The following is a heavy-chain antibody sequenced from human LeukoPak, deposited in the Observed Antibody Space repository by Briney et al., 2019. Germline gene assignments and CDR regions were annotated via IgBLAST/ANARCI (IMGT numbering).Heavy chain of an antibody. CDR1: GYTFTNYY. J-gene: IGHJ4*02. Sequence: ASVKVSCKASGYTFTNYYIHWVRQAPGQGLEWMGIINPSGGSTIYAQKFQGRVTMTRDTSTSTVYMELSSLRSEGTAVYYCARDSNSGSYHGPYDYWGQGTLVTVSS. CDR2: INPSGGST. CDR3: ARDSNSGSYHGPYDY. V-gene: IGHV1-46*01. D-gene: IGHD1-26*01.